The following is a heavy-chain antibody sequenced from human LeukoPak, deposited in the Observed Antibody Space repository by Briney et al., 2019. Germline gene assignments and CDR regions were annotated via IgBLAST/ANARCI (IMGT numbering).Heavy chain of an antibody. V-gene: IGHV3-48*02. CDR3: ARDPSVAATGWGRWFDH. J-gene: IGHJ5*02. D-gene: IGHD6-13*01. CDR1: GFTFSSFS. CDR2: MSGSSSTI. Sequence: GGSLRLSCAASGFTFSSFSMNWVRQSPGKGLEWLSYMSGSSSTIYYADSVKGRFTISRDNAKNSLYLQMNSLRDEDTAAYYCARDPSVAATGWGRWFDHWGQGTLVTVSS.